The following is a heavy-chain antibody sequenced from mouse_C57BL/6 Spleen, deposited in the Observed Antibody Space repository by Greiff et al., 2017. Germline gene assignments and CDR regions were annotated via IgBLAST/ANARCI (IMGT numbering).Heavy chain of an antibody. CDR3: TTEGVYDGYYGAMDY. V-gene: IGHV14-1*01. Sequence: EVKLQQSGAELVRPGASVKLSCTASGFNIKDYFMHWVKQRPEQGLEWIGRIDPEDGDTEYAPKFQGKATMTADTSSNTAYLQLSSLTSEDTAVYYCTTEGVYDGYYGAMDYWGQGTSVTVSS. J-gene: IGHJ4*01. CDR1: GFNIKDYF. D-gene: IGHD2-3*01. CDR2: IDPEDGDT.